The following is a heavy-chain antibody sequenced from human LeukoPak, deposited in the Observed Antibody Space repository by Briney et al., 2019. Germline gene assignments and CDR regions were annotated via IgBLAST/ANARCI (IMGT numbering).Heavy chain of an antibody. J-gene: IGHJ6*03. CDR3: ARSGQYYDFWSGRFGYMDV. V-gene: IGHV1-69*05. D-gene: IGHD3-3*01. CDR1: GGTFSSYA. Sequence: SVKVSCKASGGTFSSYAISWVRQAPGQGLEWMGRIIPIFGTANYAQKFQGGVTITTDESTSTAYMELSSLRSEDTAVYYCARSGQYYDFWSGRFGYMDVWGKGTTVTVSS. CDR2: IIPIFGTA.